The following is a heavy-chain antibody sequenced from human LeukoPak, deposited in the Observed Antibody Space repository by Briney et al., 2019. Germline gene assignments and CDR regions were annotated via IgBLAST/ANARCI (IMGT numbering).Heavy chain of an antibody. CDR1: GFTFSSYA. CDR2: ISGSGGST. V-gene: IGHV3-23*01. J-gene: IGHJ4*02. CDR3: ATRGDILTGYPYYFDY. D-gene: IGHD3-9*01. Sequence: GGSLRLSCAASGFTFSSYAMSWVRQAPGKGLEWVSAISGSGGSTYYADSVKGRFTISRDNSKNTLYLQMNSLRAEDTDVYYCATRGDILTGYPYYFDYWGQGTLVTVSS.